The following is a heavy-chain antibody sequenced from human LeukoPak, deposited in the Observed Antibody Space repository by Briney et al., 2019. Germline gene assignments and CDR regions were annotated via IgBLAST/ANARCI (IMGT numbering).Heavy chain of an antibody. Sequence: SETPSLTCAVYGGSFSGYYWSWIRQPPGKGLEWIGEINHSGSTNYNSSLKSRVTISVDTSKNQFSLKLSSVTAADTAVYYCARGDIVATEDWGQGTLVTVSS. J-gene: IGHJ4*02. CDR2: INHSGST. CDR1: GGSFSGYY. V-gene: IGHV4-34*01. D-gene: IGHD5-12*01. CDR3: ARGDIVATED.